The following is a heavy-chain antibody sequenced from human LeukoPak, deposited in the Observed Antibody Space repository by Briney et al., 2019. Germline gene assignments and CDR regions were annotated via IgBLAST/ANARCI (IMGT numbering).Heavy chain of an antibody. D-gene: IGHD3-10*01. V-gene: IGHV3-48*03. J-gene: IGHJ4*02. Sequence: PGGSLRLSCAAPGFTFSSYEMNWVRQAPGKGLEWLSYISIRGTTIYYADTVKGRFTISRDNAKNSLYLQMNSLRAEDSAVYYCARDSGSVKFDYWGQGTLVTVSS. CDR1: GFTFSSYE. CDR2: ISIRGTTI. CDR3: ARDSGSVKFDY.